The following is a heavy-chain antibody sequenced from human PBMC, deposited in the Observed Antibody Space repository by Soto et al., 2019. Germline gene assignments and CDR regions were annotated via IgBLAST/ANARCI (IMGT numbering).Heavy chain of an antibody. V-gene: IGHV1-69*12. D-gene: IGHD6-6*01. CDR3: AREGGGVAARLTNWFDP. Sequence: QVQLVQSGAEVKKPGSSVKVSCKASGGTFSSYAISWVRQAPGQGLEWMGGIIPIFGTANYAQKFQGRVTITADESTSTAYMELSSLRSEDTAVYYWAREGGGVAARLTNWFDPWGQGTLVTVSS. CDR1: GGTFSSYA. CDR2: IIPIFGTA. J-gene: IGHJ5*02.